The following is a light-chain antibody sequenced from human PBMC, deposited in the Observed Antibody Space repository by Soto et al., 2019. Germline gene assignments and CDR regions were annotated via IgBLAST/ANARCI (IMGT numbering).Light chain of an antibody. CDR1: ESVNRN. Sequence: EIVMTQSPATLSVSPGERATLSCRASESVNRNLAWYQQKPGQAPRLLIYAASTRANGIPARFRGSGSGTEFTLTVSSLQSEDFGVYYCQHYNNWPPYTFGQGTNLEIK. CDR2: AAS. J-gene: IGKJ2*01. V-gene: IGKV3-15*01. CDR3: QHYNNWPPYT.